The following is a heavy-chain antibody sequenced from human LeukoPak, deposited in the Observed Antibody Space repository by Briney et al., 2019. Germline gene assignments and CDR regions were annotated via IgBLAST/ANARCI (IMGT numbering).Heavy chain of an antibody. CDR1: GFTFSSYA. J-gene: IGHJ4*02. D-gene: IGHD2-2*02. Sequence: TGGSLRLSCAASGFTFSSYAMSWVRQAPGKGLEWVSAISGSGGSTYYADSVKGRFTISRDNSKNTLYLQMNSLRAEDTAVYYCAKGSVVVPAAILYYFDYWGQGTLVTVSS. CDR2: ISGSGGST. CDR3: AKGSVVVPAAILYYFDY. V-gene: IGHV3-23*01.